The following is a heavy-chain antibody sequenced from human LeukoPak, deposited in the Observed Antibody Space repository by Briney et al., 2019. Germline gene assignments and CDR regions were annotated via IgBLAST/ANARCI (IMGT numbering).Heavy chain of an antibody. Sequence: ASVKVSCKASGYTFTSYDNNWVRQATGQGLEWMGWMNPNSGNTGYSQKFQGRVTMTRNTSITTAYMELSSLRSEDTAVYYCARAGGTGPGNRHFQHWGQGTLVTVSS. CDR1: GYTFTSYD. CDR2: MNPNSGNT. D-gene: IGHD2-8*02. J-gene: IGHJ1*01. V-gene: IGHV1-8*01. CDR3: ARAGGTGPGNRHFQH.